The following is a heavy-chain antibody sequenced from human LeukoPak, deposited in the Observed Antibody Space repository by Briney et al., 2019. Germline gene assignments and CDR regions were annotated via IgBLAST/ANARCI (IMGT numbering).Heavy chain of an antibody. D-gene: IGHD3-22*01. CDR1: GYSISSGYY. V-gene: IGHV4-38-2*02. Sequence: SETLSLTCTVSGYSISSGYYWGWIRPPPGKGLEWIGSIYHSGSTYYNPSLKSRVTISVDTPKNQFSLKLSSLTAADTAVYYCAREVRGDTYYYDSSGYSPGDYWGQGTLVTVS. CDR3: AREVRGDTYYYDSSGYSPGDY. CDR2: IYHSGST. J-gene: IGHJ4*02.